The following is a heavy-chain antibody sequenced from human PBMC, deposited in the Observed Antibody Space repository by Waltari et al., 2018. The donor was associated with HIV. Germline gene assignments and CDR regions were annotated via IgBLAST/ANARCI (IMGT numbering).Heavy chain of an antibody. CDR3: ARYSSSWSREGHYFDY. J-gene: IGHJ4*02. CDR2: IYTSGST. V-gene: IGHV4-61*02. CDR1: GGSISSGSYY. D-gene: IGHD6-13*01. Sequence: QVQLQESGPGLVKPSQTLSLTCTVSGGSISSGSYYWSWIRQPAGKGLEWIGRIYTSGSTNYNPSLKSRVTISVDTSKNQFSLKLSSVTAADTAVYYCARYSSSWSREGHYFDYWGQGTLVTVSS.